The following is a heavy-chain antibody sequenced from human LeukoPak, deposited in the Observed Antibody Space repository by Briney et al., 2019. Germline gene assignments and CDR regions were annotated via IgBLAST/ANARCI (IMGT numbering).Heavy chain of an antibody. Sequence: PSETLSLTRTVSGGSISSSRSYWGWIRQSPGKGLEWIGSSSSSGTTYYNPSLKNRVTMSLDTTNNQFSLRLTSLTAADTAVYYCARISRWGPYWGQGILVTVSS. V-gene: IGHV4-39*07. CDR2: SSSSGTT. CDR1: GGSISSSRSY. J-gene: IGHJ4*02. D-gene: IGHD3-16*01. CDR3: ARISRWGPY.